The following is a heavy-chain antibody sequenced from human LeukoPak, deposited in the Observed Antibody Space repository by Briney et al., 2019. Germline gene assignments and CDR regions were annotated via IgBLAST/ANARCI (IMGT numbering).Heavy chain of an antibody. D-gene: IGHD3-22*01. V-gene: IGHV4-34*01. Sequence: SETLSLTCVVYGGSFSGDFWSWIRQPPGEGLEWIGEITPSGSTNYNPSLKSRASISIDTSKKRLSLRCTSVAAAASAVLYCTCTVSYDSRDYGGKGTGVTVFS. J-gene: IGHJ4*02. CDR3: TCTVSYDSRDY. CDR2: ITPSGST. CDR1: GGSFSGDF.